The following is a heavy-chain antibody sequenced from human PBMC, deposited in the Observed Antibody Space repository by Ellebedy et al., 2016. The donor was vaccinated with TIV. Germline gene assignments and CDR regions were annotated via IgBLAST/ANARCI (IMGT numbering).Heavy chain of an antibody. D-gene: IGHD5-12*01. CDR2: IKQDGSEK. V-gene: IGHV3-7*03. Sequence: GGSLRLSCAASGFTFSNYWMTWVRQARGKGLEWVANIKQDGSEKYYVDSVKCRFTISRDNAKNSLFLQMNSLRVEDTAVYFCARGGYGRPFDCWGQGTLVTVSS. J-gene: IGHJ4*02. CDR3: ARGGYGRPFDC. CDR1: GFTFSNYW.